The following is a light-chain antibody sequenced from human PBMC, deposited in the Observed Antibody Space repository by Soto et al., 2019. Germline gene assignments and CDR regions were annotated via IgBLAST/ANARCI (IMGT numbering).Light chain of an antibody. CDR3: SSYAGSNNLVV. J-gene: IGLJ2*01. CDR1: GSDVGGYNY. CDR2: DIN. Sequence: QSVLTQPPSASGSPGQSVTISCTGTGSDVGGYNYVSWYQQHPGKAPKLIIYDINKRPSGVPDRFSGFKSGNTASLTVSGLQAEDEADYYCSSYAGSNNLVVFGGGTKLTV. V-gene: IGLV2-8*01.